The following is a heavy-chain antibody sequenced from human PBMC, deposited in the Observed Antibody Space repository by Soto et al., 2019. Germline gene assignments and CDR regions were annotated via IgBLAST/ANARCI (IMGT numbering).Heavy chain of an antibody. CDR2: ISRSGDIT. J-gene: IGHJ6*02. CDR1: GSTFSAFC. CDR3: AKGGFWVHYGMDV. D-gene: IGHD2-15*01. V-gene: IGHV3-23*01. Sequence: EVQLLESGGALAQPGGSLRLSCAASGSTFSAFCMNWVRQAPGKGLEWVSAISRSGDITYYADSVKGRFTISRDNSKNTLYSEMNSLTGDDTAVYYCAKGGFWVHYGMDVWGQGTTVIVSS.